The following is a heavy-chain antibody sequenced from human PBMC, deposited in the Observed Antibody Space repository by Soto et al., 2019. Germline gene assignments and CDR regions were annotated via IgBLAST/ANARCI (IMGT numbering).Heavy chain of an antibody. V-gene: IGHV3-9*01. CDR2: ITWNSDTT. J-gene: IGHJ4*02. CDR1: GFSFDSYA. CDR3: ARDWYDGLDY. Sequence: EVQLVQSGGGLVRPGMSLRLSCAGSGFSFDSYAMQWVRQAPGKGLEWVSGITWNSDTTVYADSVKGRFTISRDNAKNSLYLQMNSLRVEDTALYYCARDWYDGLDYRGQGALVTVSS. D-gene: IGHD1-1*01.